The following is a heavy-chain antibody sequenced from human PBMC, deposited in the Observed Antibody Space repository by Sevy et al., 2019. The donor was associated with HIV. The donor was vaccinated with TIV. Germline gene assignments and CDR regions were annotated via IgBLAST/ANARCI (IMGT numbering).Heavy chain of an antibody. CDR2: IYYSGST. CDR3: ARVEPPDSSGYYDWYFDL. J-gene: IGHJ2*01. CDR1: GGSISSYY. V-gene: IGHV4-59*01. Sequence: SENLSLTCTVSGGSISSYYWSWIRQPPGKGLEWIGYIYYSGSTNYNPSLKSRVTISVDTSKNQFSRKLSSVTAADTAVYYCARVEPPDSSGYYDWYFDLWGRGTLVTVSS. D-gene: IGHD3-22*01.